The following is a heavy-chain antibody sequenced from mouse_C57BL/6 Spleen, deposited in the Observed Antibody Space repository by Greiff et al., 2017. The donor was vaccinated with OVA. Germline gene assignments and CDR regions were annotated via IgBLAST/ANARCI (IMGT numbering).Heavy chain of an antibody. D-gene: IGHD1-1*01. V-gene: IGHV1-81*01. J-gene: IGHJ3*01. CDR1: GYTFTSYG. Sequence: QVQLQQSGAELARPGASVKLSCKASGYTFTSYGISWVKQRTGQGLEWIGEIYPRSGNTYYNEKFKGKATLTADKSSSTAYMELRSLTSEDSAVYFCAREEGGYYYGSSPFAYWGQGTLVTVSA. CDR2: IYPRSGNT. CDR3: AREEGGYYYGSSPFAY.